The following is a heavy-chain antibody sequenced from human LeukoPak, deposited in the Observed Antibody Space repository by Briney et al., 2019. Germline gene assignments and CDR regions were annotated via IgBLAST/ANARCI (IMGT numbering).Heavy chain of an antibody. CDR1: GGTFSSYA. V-gene: IGHV1-69*05. CDR2: IIPIFGTA. J-gene: IGHJ5*02. Sequence: ASVKVSCKASGGTFSSYAISWVRQAPGQGLEWMGGIIPIFGTANYAQKFQGRVTITTDESASTAYMELSSLRSEDTAVYYCARNSIWSGYYNSNWFDPWGQGTLVTVSS. D-gene: IGHD3-3*01. CDR3: ARNSIWSGYYNSNWFDP.